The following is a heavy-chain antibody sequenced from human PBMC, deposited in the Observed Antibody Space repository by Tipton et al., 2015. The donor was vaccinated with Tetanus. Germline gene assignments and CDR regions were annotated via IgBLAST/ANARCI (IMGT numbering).Heavy chain of an antibody. D-gene: IGHD5-12*01. CDR3: ASNVGVVATVRGAFGP. V-gene: IGHV4-34*01. CDR2: INHSGTT. J-gene: IGHJ5*02. Sequence: LRLSCAVNSASFTGYFWSWIRQAPGKGLEWIGEINHSGTTNYNPSLKSRVTISADSSTNQFSLKLRSVGAADTATYYCASNVGVVATVRGAFGPWGQGTLVNVSS. CDR1: SASFTGYF.